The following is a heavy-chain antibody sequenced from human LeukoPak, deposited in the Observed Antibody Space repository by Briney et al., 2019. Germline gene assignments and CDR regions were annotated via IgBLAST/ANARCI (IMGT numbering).Heavy chain of an antibody. CDR3: ARDGRATGAFDI. V-gene: IGHV4-59*01. D-gene: IGHD1-1*01. J-gene: IGHJ3*02. CDR2: IYYSGST. CDR1: GGSISSYY. Sequence: SETLSLTCTVSGGSISSYYWSWIRQPPGRGLEWIGYIYYSGSTSYNPSLKSRVTISVDTSKSLFSLRLNSVTAADTAVYYCARDGRATGAFDIWGQGTRGTVSS.